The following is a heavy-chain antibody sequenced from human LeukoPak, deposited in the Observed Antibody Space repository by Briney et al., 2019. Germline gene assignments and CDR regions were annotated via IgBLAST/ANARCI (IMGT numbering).Heavy chain of an antibody. CDR2: IKEDGSEK. V-gene: IGHV3-7*01. Sequence: GGSLRLSCTASGFTFSSYWMSWVRQAPGKGLEWVANIKEDGSEKYYVDSVKGRFTISRDNARSSLYLQMSSLRAEDTAVYYCARRREHGSGSDWLWGQGTLVTVSP. J-gene: IGHJ4*02. D-gene: IGHD3-10*01. CDR3: ARRREHGSGSDWL. CDR1: GFTFSSYW.